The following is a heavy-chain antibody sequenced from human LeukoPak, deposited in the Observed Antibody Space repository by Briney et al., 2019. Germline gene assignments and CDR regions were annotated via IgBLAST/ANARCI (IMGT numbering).Heavy chain of an antibody. D-gene: IGHD3-22*01. V-gene: IGHV4-39*01. Sequence: SETLSLPCTVSGGSIGSSSYNWGWIRQPPGKGLEWIGGIHHSGSTYYKSSLKSRVTLSADTSKNQFFLKLSSVTAADTAVYYCARQKKEVYYYDGSSYYYFDYWGQGTLVTVSS. CDR3: ARQKKEVYYYDGSSYYYFDY. CDR1: GGSIGSSSYN. J-gene: IGHJ4*02. CDR2: IHHSGST.